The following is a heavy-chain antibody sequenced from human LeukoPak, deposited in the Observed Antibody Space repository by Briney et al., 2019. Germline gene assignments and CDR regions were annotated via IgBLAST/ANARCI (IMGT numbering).Heavy chain of an antibody. J-gene: IGHJ4*02. V-gene: IGHV4-34*01. CDR2: INYSGRT. Sequence: NSSETLSLTCAVYGGSFNGYYCSWIRQAPGKGLEWIGEINYSGRTSYNPSLKSRVTISLDTTKNQFSLNLTSVTAADTAVYYCAVGRSYWGQGNLVTVSS. CDR1: GGSFNGYY. CDR3: AVGRSY.